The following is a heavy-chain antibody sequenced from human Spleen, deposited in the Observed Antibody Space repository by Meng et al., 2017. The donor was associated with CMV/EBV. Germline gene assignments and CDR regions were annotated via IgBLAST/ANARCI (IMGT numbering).Heavy chain of an antibody. CDR3: ASPSSLHHDFWSAYDY. CDR2: IYYSGST. CDR1: GGSISSSSYY. J-gene: IGHJ4*02. V-gene: IGHV4-39*01. D-gene: IGHD3-3*01. Sequence: SETLSLTCTVSGGSISSSSYYWGWIRQPPGKGLEWIGSIYYSGSTYYNPSLKSRVTISVDTSKNPFSLKLSSVTATDTAVYYCASPSSLHHDFWSAYDYWGQGSLVTVSS.